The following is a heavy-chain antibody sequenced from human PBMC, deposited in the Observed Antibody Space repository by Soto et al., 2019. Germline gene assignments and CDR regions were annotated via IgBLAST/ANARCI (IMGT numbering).Heavy chain of an antibody. CDR2: ISGSSSYI. V-gene: IGHV3-21*01. CDR1: GFTFITYS. Sequence: GGSLRLSCAAYGFTFITYSMNWVLQAPGKGPEWVSSISGSSSYIFYADSVKGRFTISRDNAKNSLYLQMNSLRAEDTAVYYCARRQISPPTRGAATARGGMDVWGQGTTVTVA. D-gene: IGHD6-25*01. CDR3: ARRQISPPTRGAATARGGMDV. J-gene: IGHJ6*02.